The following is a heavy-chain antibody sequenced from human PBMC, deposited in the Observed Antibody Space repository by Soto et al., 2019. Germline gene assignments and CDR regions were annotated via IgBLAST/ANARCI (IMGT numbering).Heavy chain of an antibody. J-gene: IGHJ6*02. CDR3: ARGDIVATMTYYYYYYGMDV. Sequence: ETSVKVTCKASGYTFTGYYRQWVRQAPGQGLEWMGWINPNSGGTNYAQKFQGWVTMTRDTSISTAYMELSRLRSDDTAVYYCARGDIVATMTYYYYYYGMDVWGQGTTVTVSS. CDR2: INPNSGGT. V-gene: IGHV1-2*04. D-gene: IGHD5-12*01. CDR1: GYTFTGYY.